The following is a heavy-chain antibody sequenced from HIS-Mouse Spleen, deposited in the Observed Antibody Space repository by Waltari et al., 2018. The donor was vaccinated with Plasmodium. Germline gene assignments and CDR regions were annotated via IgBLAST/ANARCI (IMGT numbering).Heavy chain of an antibody. D-gene: IGHD1-26*01. V-gene: IGHV3-23*01. CDR2: ISGSGGST. CDR1: GFTFDSYA. CDR3: AKSGSYYAFDI. J-gene: IGHJ3*02. Sequence: EVQLLESGGGLVLPGGYLRLSCSASGFTFDSYAMSWVRQAPGKGLEWVSAISGSGGSTYYADSVKGRFTISRDNSKNTLYLQMNSLRAEDTAVYYCAKSGSYYAFDIWGQGTMVTVSS.